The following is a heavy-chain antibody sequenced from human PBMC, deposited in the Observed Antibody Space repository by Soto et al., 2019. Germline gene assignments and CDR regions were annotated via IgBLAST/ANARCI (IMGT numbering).Heavy chain of an antibody. J-gene: IGHJ5*02. Sequence: SETLSLTCAVYGGSFSGYYLSWIRQPPGKGLEWIGEINHSGSTNYNPSLKSRVTISVDTSKNQFSLKLSSVTAADTAVYYCARRTTGLAPENWFDPWGQGTLVTVSS. CDR2: INHSGST. V-gene: IGHV4-34*01. CDR1: GGSFSGYY. CDR3: ARRTTGLAPENWFDP. D-gene: IGHD1-1*01.